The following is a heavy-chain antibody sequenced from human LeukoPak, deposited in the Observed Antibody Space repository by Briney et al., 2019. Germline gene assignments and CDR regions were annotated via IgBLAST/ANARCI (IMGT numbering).Heavy chain of an antibody. CDR3: ARDRGGSSFDY. Sequence: EESLRLSCAASGFTFSSCWMHWVRQAPGKGLVWVSRINTDGSTTNYADSVKGRFTISRDNAKNTLYLQMNGLRAEDTAVYYCARDRGGSSFDYWGQGTLVTVSS. CDR2: INTDGSTT. J-gene: IGHJ4*02. CDR1: GFTFSSCW. V-gene: IGHV3-74*01. D-gene: IGHD3-16*01.